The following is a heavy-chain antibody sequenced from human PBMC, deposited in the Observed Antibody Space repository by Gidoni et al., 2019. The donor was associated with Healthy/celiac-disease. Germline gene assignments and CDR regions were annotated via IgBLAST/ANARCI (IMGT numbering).Heavy chain of an antibody. CDR1: GYSISSGYY. Sequence: QVQLQESGPGLVKPSETLSLTCTVSGYSISSGYYWGWIRQPPGKGLEWSGSIYHRGGTSYNPSLKSRGTISVDTSKNQFSLKLSSVTAADTAVYYCARSIPGTTIWGQGTLVTVSS. CDR2: IYHRGGT. V-gene: IGHV4-38-2*02. D-gene: IGHD1-1*01. J-gene: IGHJ4*02. CDR3: ARSIPGTTI.